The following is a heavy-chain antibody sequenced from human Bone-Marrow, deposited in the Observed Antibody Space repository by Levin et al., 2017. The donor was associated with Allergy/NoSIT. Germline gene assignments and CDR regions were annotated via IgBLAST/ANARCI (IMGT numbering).Heavy chain of an antibody. CDR2: IRSKAYGGTT. J-gene: IGHJ6*02. V-gene: IGHV3-49*04. CDR3: TRDGGADYSLNYGMDV. CDR1: GFTFGDYA. Sequence: SCTASGFTFGDYAMSWVRQAPGKGLEWVGFIRSKAYGGTTEYAASVKGRFTISRDDSKSIAYLQMNSLKTEDTAVYYCTRDGGADYSLNYGMDVWGQGTTVTVSS. D-gene: IGHD4-11*01.